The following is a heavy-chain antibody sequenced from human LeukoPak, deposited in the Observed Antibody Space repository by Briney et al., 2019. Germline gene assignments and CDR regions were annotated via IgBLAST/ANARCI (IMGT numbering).Heavy chain of an antibody. CDR3: AREAEGYYGGNSFDY. CDR2: IYYSGST. CDR1: GGSISSSNYY. V-gene: IGHV4-39*07. J-gene: IGHJ4*02. Sequence: PSETLSLTCTVSGGSISSSNYYWGWIRQPPGKGLEWIGSIYYSGSTYYNPSLNSRVTISVDTSKNQFSLKLSSVTAADTAMYYCAREAEGYYGGNSFDYWGQGTLVTVSS. D-gene: IGHD4-23*01.